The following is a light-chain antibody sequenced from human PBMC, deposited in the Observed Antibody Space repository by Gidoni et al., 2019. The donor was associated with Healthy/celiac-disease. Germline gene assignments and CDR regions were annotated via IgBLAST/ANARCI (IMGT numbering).Light chain of an antibody. CDR1: QSVSSN. CDR2: GAS. V-gene: IGKV3-15*01. Sequence: IVMTQSPATLSVSPGERATLSCRASQSVSSNLAWYQQKPGQAPRLLIYGASTRATGIPARFSGSGSGTEFTLTISSLQSEDFAVYYCQQYNNWPPYTFXXXTKLEIK. CDR3: QQYNNWPPYT. J-gene: IGKJ2*01.